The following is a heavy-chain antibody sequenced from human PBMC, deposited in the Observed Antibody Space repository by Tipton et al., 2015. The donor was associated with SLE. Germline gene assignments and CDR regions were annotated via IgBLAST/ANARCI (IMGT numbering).Heavy chain of an antibody. D-gene: IGHD3-16*01. CDR3: ARQKLRSPHFDY. J-gene: IGHJ4*02. V-gene: IGHV4-59*11. CDR2: IDYSGST. Sequence: TLSLTCTVSGGSISSHYWSWIRQPPRKGLEWIGYIDYSGSTNYNPSLKSRVTISVDTSTNQFSLKLSSVTAADTAVYYCARQKLRSPHFDYWGQGTLVTVSS. CDR1: GGSISSHY.